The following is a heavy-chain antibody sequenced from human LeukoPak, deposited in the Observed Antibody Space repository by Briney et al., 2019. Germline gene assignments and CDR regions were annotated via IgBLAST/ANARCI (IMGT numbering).Heavy chain of an antibody. CDR3: AKLCDWNSIDY. V-gene: IGHV3-21*04. J-gene: IGHJ4*02. Sequence: PGGSLRLSCAASGFTFSSYSMNWVRQAPGKGLEWVSSISSSSSYIYYADSVKGRFTISRDNAKNSLYLQMNNLRSEDTALYYCAKLCDWNSIDYWGQGTLVTVSP. CDR1: GFTFSSYS. D-gene: IGHD1-7*01. CDR2: ISSSSSYI.